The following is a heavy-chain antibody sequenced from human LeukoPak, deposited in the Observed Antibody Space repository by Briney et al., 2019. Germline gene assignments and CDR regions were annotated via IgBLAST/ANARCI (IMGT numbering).Heavy chain of an antibody. CDR2: ISSSSTYI. CDR3: ARRGTYYDFWSGYLLPDDDAFDI. D-gene: IGHD3-3*01. J-gene: IGHJ3*02. Sequence: GGSLRLSCAPSGFTLSGYSLNWVRQAPGKGLEWVSSISSSSTYIYYADSVKGRFTISRDNAKNSLYLQMDSLRAEDTAVYYCARRGTYYDFWSGYLLPDDDAFDIWGQGTMVTVSS. V-gene: IGHV3-21*01. CDR1: GFTLSGYS.